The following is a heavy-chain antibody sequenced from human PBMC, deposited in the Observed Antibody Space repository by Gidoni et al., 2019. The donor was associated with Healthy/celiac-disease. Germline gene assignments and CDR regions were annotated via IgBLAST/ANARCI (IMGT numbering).Heavy chain of an antibody. J-gene: IGHJ4*02. D-gene: IGHD5-12*01. CDR1: GGSLSSSSYY. Sequence: QLQLQASGPGLVEPSETLSLTCTVSGGSLSSSSYYWGWIRQPPGKGLEWIGSIYYSGSTYYNPSLKSRVTISVDTSKNQFSLKLSSVTAADTAVYYCARRGYSGYDPAHFDYWGQGTLVTVSS. V-gene: IGHV4-39*01. CDR3: ARRGYSGYDPAHFDY. CDR2: IYYSGST.